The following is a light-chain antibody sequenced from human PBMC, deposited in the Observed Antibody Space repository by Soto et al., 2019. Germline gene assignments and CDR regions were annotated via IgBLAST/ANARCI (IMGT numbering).Light chain of an antibody. CDR1: QSISSY. J-gene: IGKJ1*01. Sequence: EILFTQSPGTLSLSPGERATLSCRASQSISSYLAWYQQKAGQATRLLIYDASKRANGIPAGFSGSGSGTNFTLTIRSLEPEDFADYYCRQRGNWHPWTFGQGTKVDIK. CDR2: DAS. CDR3: RQRGNWHPWT. V-gene: IGKV3-11*01.